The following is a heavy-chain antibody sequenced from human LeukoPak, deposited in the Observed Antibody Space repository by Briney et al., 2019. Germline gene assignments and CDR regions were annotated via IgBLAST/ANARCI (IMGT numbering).Heavy chain of an antibody. CDR2: IIPIFGSA. J-gene: IGHJ4*02. D-gene: IGHD5-12*01. Sequence: SVKVSCKASGGTFSSYAISWVRQAPGQGLEWMGGIIPIFGSANYAQKFQGRVTITADESTSTAYMELSSLRSEDTAVYYCARSNSGYDWWIYYFDYWGQGTLVTVSS. V-gene: IGHV1-69*01. CDR3: ARSNSGYDWWIYYFDY. CDR1: GGTFSSYA.